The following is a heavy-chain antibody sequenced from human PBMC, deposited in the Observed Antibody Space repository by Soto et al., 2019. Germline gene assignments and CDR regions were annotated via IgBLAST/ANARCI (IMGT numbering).Heavy chain of an antibody. D-gene: IGHD6-19*01. CDR1: GFTFSNAW. CDR2: IKSKTDGGTT. J-gene: IGHJ6*02. CDR3: TTDLSSGWYVHYYYGMDV. V-gene: IGHV3-15*07. Sequence: GGSLRLSCAASGFTFSNAWMNWVRQAPGKGLEWVGRIKSKTDGGTTDYAAPVKGRFTISRDDSKNTLYLQMNSLKTEDTAVYYCTTDLSSGWYVHYYYGMDVWGQGTTVTVSS.